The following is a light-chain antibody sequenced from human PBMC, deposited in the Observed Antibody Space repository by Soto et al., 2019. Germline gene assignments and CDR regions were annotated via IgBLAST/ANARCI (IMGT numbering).Light chain of an antibody. CDR3: QLWDSSSDHVV. Sequence: SYELTQPPSVSVAPGLTARITCEGNNIGSKSVHWYQQKPGQAPVLVVYDDSDRPSGIPERFSGSNSGNTATPSISWVGAGDDADYYCQLWDSSSDHVVFGGGTKVTVL. J-gene: IGLJ2*01. V-gene: IGLV3-21*02. CDR1: NIGSKS. CDR2: DDS.